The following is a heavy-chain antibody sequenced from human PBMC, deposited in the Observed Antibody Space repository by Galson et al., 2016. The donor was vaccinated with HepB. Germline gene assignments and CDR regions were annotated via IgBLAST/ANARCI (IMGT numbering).Heavy chain of an antibody. CDR3: ARQDDGDTSTWLGDWFDP. J-gene: IGHJ5*02. V-gene: IGHV1-2*02. CDR2: INTNSGGT. CDR1: GYTFTGYY. D-gene: IGHD6-13*01. Sequence: SVKVSCKASGYTFTGYYIHWVRQAPGQGLEWMGWINTNSGGTDYAQRFHGRVTTTRDTSISTAYMELRRLRSDDTAVYFCARQDDGDTSTWLGDWFDPWGQGTLVTVSS.